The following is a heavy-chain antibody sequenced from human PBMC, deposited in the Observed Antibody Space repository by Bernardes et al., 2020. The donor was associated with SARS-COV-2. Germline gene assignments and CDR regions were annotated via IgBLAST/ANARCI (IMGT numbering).Heavy chain of an antibody. CDR2: INPDGSEK. J-gene: IGHJ4*02. Sequence: GGSLRLSCAASGFSFATYWMSWVRQIPGKGLEWVATINPDGSEKFYVDSVRGRFTISRDSAEESVFLQMYSLRVEDTAMYFCTRSGTWELLNDYWGQGTLVTVSS. D-gene: IGHD1-26*01. V-gene: IGHV3-7*03. CDR3: TRSGTWELLNDY. CDR1: GFSFATYW.